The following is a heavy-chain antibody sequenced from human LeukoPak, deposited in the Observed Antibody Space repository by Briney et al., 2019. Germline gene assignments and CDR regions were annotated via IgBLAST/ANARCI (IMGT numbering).Heavy chain of an antibody. Sequence: SQTLSLTCVLSGDSVSSNSAAWNWIRQSPSRGLEWLGRTYYRSKWYNDYAVSVKSRITINPDTSKNQFSLQLNSVTPEDTAVYFCARGDSRGYNYFDYWGQGALVTVSS. CDR2: TYYRSKWYN. CDR1: GDSVSSNSAA. CDR3: ARGDSRGYNYFDY. V-gene: IGHV6-1*01. J-gene: IGHJ4*02. D-gene: IGHD3-22*01.